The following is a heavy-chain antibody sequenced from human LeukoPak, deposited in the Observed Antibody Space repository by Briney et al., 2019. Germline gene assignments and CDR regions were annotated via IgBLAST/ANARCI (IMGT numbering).Heavy chain of an antibody. V-gene: IGHV4-39*07. CDR3: ARGRFLDMDYFDY. CDR2: IYYSGST. D-gene: IGHD3-3*01. J-gene: IGHJ4*02. Sequence: SETLSLTCTVSGGSIRSSSYYWGWIRQPPGKGLEWIGSIYYSGSTYYNPSLKSRVTISVDTSKNQFSLKLSSVTAADTAVYYCARGRFLDMDYFDYWGQGTLVTVSS. CDR1: GGSIRSSSYY.